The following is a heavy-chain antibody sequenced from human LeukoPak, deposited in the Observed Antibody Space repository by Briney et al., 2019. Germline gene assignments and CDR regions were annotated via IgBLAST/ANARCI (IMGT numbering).Heavy chain of an antibody. CDR1: GGSISSGGYS. Sequence: PSQTLSLTCAVSGGSISSGGYSWSWIRQPPGTGLEWIGEIYHSGSINYNPSLKSRVTISVDKSKNQFSLKLSSVTAADTAVYYCALGGYDGFDYWGQGTLVTVSS. V-gene: IGHV4-30-2*01. J-gene: IGHJ4*02. D-gene: IGHD5-12*01. CDR3: ALGGYDGFDY. CDR2: IYHSGSI.